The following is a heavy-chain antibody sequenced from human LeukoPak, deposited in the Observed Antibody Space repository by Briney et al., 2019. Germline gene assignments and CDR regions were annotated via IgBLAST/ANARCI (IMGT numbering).Heavy chain of an antibody. CDR3: ARAGGSSWADY. CDR2: ISAYNGNT. CDR1: GYTFTSYG. D-gene: IGHD6-13*01. J-gene: IGHJ4*02. Sequence: ASVKVSCKASGYTFTSYGISWVRQAPGQGLEWMGWISAYNGNTNYAQKFQGRVTITADKSTSTAYMELSSLRSEDTAVYYCARAGGSSWADYWGQGTLVTVSS. V-gene: IGHV1-18*01.